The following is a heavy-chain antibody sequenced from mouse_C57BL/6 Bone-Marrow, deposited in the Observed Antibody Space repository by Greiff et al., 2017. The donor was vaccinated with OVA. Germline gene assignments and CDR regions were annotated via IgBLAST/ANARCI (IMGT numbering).Heavy chain of an antibody. Sequence: EVHLVESGGGLVQSGRSLRLSCATSGFTFSDFYMEWVRQAPGKGLEWIAASRNKANDYTTEYSASVKGRFIVSRDTSQSILYLQMNALRAEDTAIYYCARDDEYYAMDYWGQGTSVTVSS. CDR1: GFTFSDFY. CDR3: ARDDEYYAMDY. V-gene: IGHV7-1*01. CDR2: SRNKANDYTT. J-gene: IGHJ4*01.